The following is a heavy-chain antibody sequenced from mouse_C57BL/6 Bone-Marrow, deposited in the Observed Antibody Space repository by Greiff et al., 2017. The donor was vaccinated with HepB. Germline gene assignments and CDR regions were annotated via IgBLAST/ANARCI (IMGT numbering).Heavy chain of an antibody. CDR1: GYTFTSYW. CDR2: IDPSDSYT. CDR3: ARPGGSLYYFDY. J-gene: IGHJ2*01. D-gene: IGHD1-1*01. Sequence: QVQLQQPGAELVMPGASVKLSCKASGYTFTSYWMHWVKQRPGQGLEWIGEIDPSDSYTNYNQKFKGKSTLTVDKSSSTAYMQLSSLTSEGSAVYYCARPGGSLYYFDYWGQGTTLTVSS. V-gene: IGHV1-69*01.